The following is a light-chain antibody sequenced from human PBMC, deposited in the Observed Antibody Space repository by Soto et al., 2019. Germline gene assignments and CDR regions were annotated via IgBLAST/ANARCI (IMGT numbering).Light chain of an antibody. CDR3: QQYNNWWT. V-gene: IGKV3-15*01. Sequence: EIVMTQSPATLSVSPGERATLSCRASQSISSNLAWYQQKPGQAPRLLIYGASVRATGIPARFSGSGSGTEFTLTISSLQSEDFAVYPCQQYNNWWTFGHGTKVEIK. CDR2: GAS. CDR1: QSISSN. J-gene: IGKJ1*01.